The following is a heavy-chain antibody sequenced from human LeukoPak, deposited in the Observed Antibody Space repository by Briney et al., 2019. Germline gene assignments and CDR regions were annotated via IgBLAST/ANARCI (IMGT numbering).Heavy chain of an antibody. J-gene: IGHJ4*02. Sequence: PGGSLRLSCAASGFTFSSYWMSWVRQAPGKGLEWVANIKQDGSEKYYVDSVKGRFTISRDNAKNSLYLQMNSLRAEGTAVYYCARDLSSSSWYGGPRAGYWGQGTLVTVSS. V-gene: IGHV3-7*01. CDR1: GFTFSSYW. D-gene: IGHD6-13*01. CDR3: ARDLSSSSWYGGPRAGY. CDR2: IKQDGSEK.